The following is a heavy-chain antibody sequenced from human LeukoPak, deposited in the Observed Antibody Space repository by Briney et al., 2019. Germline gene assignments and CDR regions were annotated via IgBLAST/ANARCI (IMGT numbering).Heavy chain of an antibody. J-gene: IGHJ4*02. Sequence: ASVKVSCKASGYTFTGYYMHWVRQAPGQGLEWMGWISPNSGGTNYAQKFQGRVTMTRDTSISTAYMELSRLRSDDTAVYYCARDQSPGIAVAGATNWGQGTLVTVSS. CDR2: ISPNSGGT. D-gene: IGHD6-19*01. CDR3: ARDQSPGIAVAGATN. CDR1: GYTFTGYY. V-gene: IGHV1-2*02.